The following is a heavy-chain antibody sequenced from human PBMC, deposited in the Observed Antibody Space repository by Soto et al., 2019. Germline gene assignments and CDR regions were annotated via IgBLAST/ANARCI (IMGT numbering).Heavy chain of an antibody. CDR1: GFTFSTYA. D-gene: IGHD4-4*01. V-gene: IGHV3-30-3*01. Sequence: QVRLVESGGGAVQPGDSLRLSCDASGFTFSTYALHWVRQAPGKGLEWVAFISYTGANQYYADSVKGRFTVSRYNSKNIASLQMTSLKPEDSAVYYCARGAFLYSRGAYYDHWGQGTLVTVSS. J-gene: IGHJ4*02. CDR3: ARGAFLYSRGAYYDH. CDR2: ISYTGANQ.